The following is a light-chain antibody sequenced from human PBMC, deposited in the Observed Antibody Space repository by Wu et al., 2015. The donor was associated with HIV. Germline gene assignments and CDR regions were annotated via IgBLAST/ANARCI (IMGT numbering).Light chain of an antibody. CDR3: QQRRHWPVT. CDR1: QSVNWY. CDR2: DSA. Sequence: DILLTQSPATLSLSPGERATLSCRASQSVNWYLAWFQQKPGQVPRLLIYDSANRATGIPGRFSGSGSGTDFTLTISSLEPEDFAVYYCQQRRHWPVTFGQGTRLEIK. J-gene: IGKJ5*01. V-gene: IGKV3-11*01.